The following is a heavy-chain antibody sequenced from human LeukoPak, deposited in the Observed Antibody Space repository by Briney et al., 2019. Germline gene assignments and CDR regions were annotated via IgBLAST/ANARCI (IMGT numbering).Heavy chain of an antibody. CDR2: FDPEDGET. CDR1: GYTLTELS. CDR3: ATMVGDTAMAPGYYYYYMDV. Sequence: ASVKVSCKVSGYTLTELSMHWVRQAPGKGLEWMGGFDPEDGETIYAQKFQGRVTMTEDTSTDTAYMELSSLRSEDTAVYYCATMVGDTAMAPGYYYYYMDVWGKGTTVTVSS. J-gene: IGHJ6*03. D-gene: IGHD5-18*01. V-gene: IGHV1-24*01.